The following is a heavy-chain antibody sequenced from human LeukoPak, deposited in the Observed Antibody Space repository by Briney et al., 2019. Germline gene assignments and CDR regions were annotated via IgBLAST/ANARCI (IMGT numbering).Heavy chain of an antibody. CDR3: ARGRVGSNWVNFDY. CDR2: IYYSGST. Sequence: SETLSLTCTVSGGSISSYYWSWMRQPPGKGLEWIGYIYYSGSTNYNPSLKSRVTISVDTSKNQFSLKLSSVTAADTAVYYCARGRVGSNWVNFDYWGQGTLVTVSS. V-gene: IGHV4-59*01. J-gene: IGHJ4*02. CDR1: GGSISSYY. D-gene: IGHD6-13*01.